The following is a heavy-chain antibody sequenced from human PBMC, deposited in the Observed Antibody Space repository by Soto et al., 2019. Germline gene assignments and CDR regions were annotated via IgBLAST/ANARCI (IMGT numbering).Heavy chain of an antibody. V-gene: IGHV3-21*01. J-gene: IGHJ6*02. CDR3: AREGAYYDILTGYSTPYGMDV. D-gene: IGHD3-9*01. CDR2: ISSSSSYI. Sequence: GGSLRLSCAASGFTFSSYSMNWVLQAPGKXLEWVSSISSSSSYIYYADSVKGRFTISRDNAKNSLYLQMNSLRAEDTAVYYCAREGAYYDILTGYSTPYGMDVWGQGTTVTVSS. CDR1: GFTFSSYS.